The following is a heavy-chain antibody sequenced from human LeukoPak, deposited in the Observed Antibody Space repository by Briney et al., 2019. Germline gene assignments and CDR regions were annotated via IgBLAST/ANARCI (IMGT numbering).Heavy chain of an antibody. D-gene: IGHD3-10*01. CDR3: ARHYDSGSYPLDY. V-gene: IGHV4-59*08. Sequence: SETLSLTCTVSGGSIRSYYWSWIRQPPGKGLEWIGHIYHSGSTNYNPSLKGRVTMSVDTSKNQFSLRLSSVTAADTAVYYCARHYDSGSYPLDYWGQGALVTVSS. CDR2: IYHSGST. J-gene: IGHJ4*02. CDR1: GGSIRSYY.